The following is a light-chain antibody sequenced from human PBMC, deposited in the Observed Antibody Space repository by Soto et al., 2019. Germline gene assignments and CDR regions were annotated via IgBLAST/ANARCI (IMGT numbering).Light chain of an antibody. CDR2: GAS. CDR3: QQYSNSPHT. V-gene: IGKV3-20*01. Sequence: EIVLTQSPGTLSLSPGERATLSSWASQSVSSNYLAWYQQKPGQAPRLLIYGASSRATGIPDRFSGSGSGTDFTLTISRLEPEDFAVYYCQQYSNSPHTFGEGTKVDIK. J-gene: IGKJ4*02. CDR1: QSVSSNY.